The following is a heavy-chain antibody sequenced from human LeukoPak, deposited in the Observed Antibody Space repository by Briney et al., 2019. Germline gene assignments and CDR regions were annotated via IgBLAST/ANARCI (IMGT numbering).Heavy chain of an antibody. Sequence: SVKVSCKASGGTLSSYAISWVRQAPGQGLEWMGRIIPIFGIANYAQKFQGRVTITADKSTSTAYMELSSLRSEDTAVYYCARDRLYYYDSSGYYQTPDYWGQGTLVTVSS. J-gene: IGHJ4*02. CDR3: ARDRLYYYDSSGYYQTPDY. V-gene: IGHV1-69*04. CDR2: IIPIFGIA. CDR1: GGTLSSYA. D-gene: IGHD3-22*01.